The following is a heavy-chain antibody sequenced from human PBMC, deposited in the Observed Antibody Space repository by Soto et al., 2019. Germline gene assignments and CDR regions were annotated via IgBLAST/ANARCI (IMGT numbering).Heavy chain of an antibody. V-gene: IGHV4-38-2*02. J-gene: IGHJ4*02. CDR2: IYHSGST. D-gene: IGHD6-13*01. CDR1: GYSISSGYY. CDR3: ARPRVAAAGHYFDY. Sequence: PSETLSLTCTVSGYSISSGYYWGWILQPPGKGLECIGSIYHSGSTYYNPSLKSRVTISVDTSKNQFSLKLSSVTAADTAVYYCARPRVAAAGHYFDYWGQGILVTVSS.